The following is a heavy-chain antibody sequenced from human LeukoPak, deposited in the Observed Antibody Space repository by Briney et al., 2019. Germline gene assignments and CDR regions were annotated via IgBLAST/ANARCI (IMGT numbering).Heavy chain of an antibody. J-gene: IGHJ4*02. Sequence: PGGSLRLSCAASGFTFSSYWMHWVRQAPGKGLEWLAVISYHGNNKYYVDSVKGRFTISRDNSKNTLYLQMDTLRGEDTAVYCCVREDYGEYYFDYWGQGTLVTVSS. CDR1: GFTFSSYW. D-gene: IGHD4-17*01. CDR2: ISYHGNNK. V-gene: IGHV3-30-3*01. CDR3: VREDYGEYYFDY.